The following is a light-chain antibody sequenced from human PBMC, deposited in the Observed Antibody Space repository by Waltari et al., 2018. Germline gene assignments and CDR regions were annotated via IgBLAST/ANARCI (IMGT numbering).Light chain of an antibody. CDR1: QSVSSE. Sequence: ETVMTQSPGTLSVSPGDRVTLSCRASQSVSSELAWYQQKPGQTHRILIYGASTGVPAIPARFSGSGSQTEFTLTISSLQPEDVAVYYCQQYSNWPLTFGGGTKVEVK. CDR2: GAS. CDR3: QQYSNWPLT. V-gene: IGKV3-15*01. J-gene: IGKJ4*01.